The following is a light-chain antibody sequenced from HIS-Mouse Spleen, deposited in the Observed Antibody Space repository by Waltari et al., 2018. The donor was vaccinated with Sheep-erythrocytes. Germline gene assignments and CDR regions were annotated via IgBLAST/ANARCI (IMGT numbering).Light chain of an antibody. Sequence: QSALTQPASVSGSPGQSITISCTGTSSDGGSYNLVSWYQQHPGKAPKLMIYEGSKRPSGVSNRFSGSKSGNTASLTISGLQDEDEADYYCCSYAGSSTWVFGGGTKLTVL. CDR2: EGS. J-gene: IGLJ3*02. CDR1: SSDGGSYNL. V-gene: IGLV2-23*01. CDR3: CSYAGSSTWV.